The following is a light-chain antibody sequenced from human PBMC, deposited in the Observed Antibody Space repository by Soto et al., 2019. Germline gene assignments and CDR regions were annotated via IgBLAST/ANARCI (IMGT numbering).Light chain of an antibody. V-gene: IGLV2-14*01. J-gene: IGLJ3*02. CDR1: SSDVGNYIF. CDR3: SSYTSRSTRV. Sequence: QSALTQPASVSGSPGQSITISCTGTSSDVGNYIFVSWYRQHPGKAPKLMIYEVSSRPSTVSNRFSGSKSGNTASLTVSGLQADDEADYYCSSYTSRSTRVFGGGTKLTVL. CDR2: EVS.